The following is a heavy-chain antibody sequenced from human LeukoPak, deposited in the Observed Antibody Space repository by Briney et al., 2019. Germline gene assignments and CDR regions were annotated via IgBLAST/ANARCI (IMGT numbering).Heavy chain of an antibody. CDR3: ARGPPYDPWNGYYWVHYYMDV. V-gene: IGHV1-8*03. CDR1: GYTFASSD. D-gene: IGHD3-3*01. J-gene: IGHJ6*03. CDR2: MNPNSGHT. Sequence: GASVKVSCKASGYTFASSDISWVRQAPGQGLEWMGWMNPNSGHTGYAQKFQGRVTITRDTSISTAYMELSSLGSDDTAVYYCARGPPYDPWNGYYWVHYYMDVWGKGTTVTVSS.